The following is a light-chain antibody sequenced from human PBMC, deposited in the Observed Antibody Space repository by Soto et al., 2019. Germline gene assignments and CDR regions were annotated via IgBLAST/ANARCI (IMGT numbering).Light chain of an antibody. J-gene: IGKJ4*01. CDR1: QTITT. CDR3: QQYGNLPLT. CDR2: RVS. Sequence: IVLTQGPGTLSLSPGERAILSCRASQTITTLAWYQRKPGQAPRLLIYRVSSRATGVPDRFSGSGSGTDYTLTISRLEPEDFAVYYCQQYGNLPLTFGGGTKVDI. V-gene: IGKV3-20*01.